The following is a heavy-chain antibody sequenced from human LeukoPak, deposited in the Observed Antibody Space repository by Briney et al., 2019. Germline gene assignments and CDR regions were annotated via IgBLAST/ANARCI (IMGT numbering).Heavy chain of an antibody. V-gene: IGHV3-21*01. CDR1: GFTFSSYS. CDR2: ISSSSSYI. J-gene: IGHJ6*02. D-gene: IGHD5-12*01. CDR3: AKDETGGYSGYDYFLIYYGMDV. Sequence: PGGSLRLSCAASGFTFSSYSMNWVRQAPGKGLEWVSSISSSSSYIYYADSVKGRFTISRDNAKNSLYLQMNSLRAEDTAVYYCAKDETGGYSGYDYFLIYYGMDVWGQGTTVTVSS.